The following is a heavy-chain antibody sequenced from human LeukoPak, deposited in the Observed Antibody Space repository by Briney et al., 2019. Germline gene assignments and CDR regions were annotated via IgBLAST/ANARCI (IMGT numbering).Heavy chain of an antibody. CDR1: GFTLSSYW. CDR3: STDEWS. CDR2: INSDESSA. V-gene: IGHV3-74*01. D-gene: IGHD3-3*01. Sequence: GGSLRLSCVASGFTLSSYWMHWVRQAPGKGLVWVSRINSDESSATYADSVKGRFTISRDSAKNTLYLQMNTLKTEDTAIYYCSTDEWSWGQGTLVTVSS. J-gene: IGHJ4*02.